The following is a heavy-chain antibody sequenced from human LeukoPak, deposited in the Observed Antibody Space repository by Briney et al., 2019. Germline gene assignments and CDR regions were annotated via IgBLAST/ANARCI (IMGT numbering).Heavy chain of an antibody. CDR2: ISYDGSNK. CDR1: GFTFSSYA. Sequence: GRSLRLSCAASGFTFSSYAMHWVRQAPGKGLEWVAVISYDGSNKYYADSVKGRFTISRDNSKNTLYLQMNSLRAEDTAVYYCARDNYYGSGGLDSWGQGPLVTASS. D-gene: IGHD3-10*01. V-gene: IGHV3-30-3*01. J-gene: IGHJ4*02. CDR3: ARDNYYGSGGLDS.